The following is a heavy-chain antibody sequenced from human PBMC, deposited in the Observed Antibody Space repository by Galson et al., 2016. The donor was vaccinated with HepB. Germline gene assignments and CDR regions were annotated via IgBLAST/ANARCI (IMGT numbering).Heavy chain of an antibody. CDR1: GDSISNSNYY. D-gene: IGHD6-13*01. V-gene: IGHV4-39*02. CDR3: AGCIPVGLGVPGTWGFDP. CDR2: IYYRGTT. J-gene: IGHJ5*02. Sequence: LSLTCTVSGDSISNSNYYWGWIRQPPGKGLEWVGSIYYRGTTYYNLSLKSRVTISADTSKNHFSLKPSSVTAADTAVYYCAGCIPVGLGVPGTWGFDPWGQGTLVTVSS.